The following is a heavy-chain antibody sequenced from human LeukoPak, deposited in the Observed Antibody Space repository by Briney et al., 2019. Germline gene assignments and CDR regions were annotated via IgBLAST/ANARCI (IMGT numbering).Heavy chain of an antibody. CDR2: INPNSGGT. CDR3: ARDPVTTSNYYYYYMDV. CDR1: GYTFTGYY. Sequence: ASVKVSCKASGYTFTGYYMHWVRQAPGQGLEWMGWINPNSGGTNYAQKCQGRVTMTRDTSISTAYMELSRLRSDDTAVYYCARDPVTTSNYYYYYMDVWGKGTTVTVSS. V-gene: IGHV1-2*02. J-gene: IGHJ6*03. D-gene: IGHD4-17*01.